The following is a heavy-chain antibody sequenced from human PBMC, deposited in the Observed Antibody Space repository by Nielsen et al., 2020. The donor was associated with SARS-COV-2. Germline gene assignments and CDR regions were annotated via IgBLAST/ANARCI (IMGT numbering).Heavy chain of an antibody. J-gene: IGHJ4*02. Sequence: GGSLRLSCAASGFTFSSYAMSWVRQAPGKGLEWVAVISYDGSNKYYADSVKGRFTISRDNSKNSLYLQMNSLRAEDTAVYYCARVEDYYGSGSYTRQNPYWGQGTLVTVSS. CDR1: GFTFSSYA. CDR2: ISYDGSNK. CDR3: ARVEDYYGSGSYTRQNPY. V-gene: IGHV3-30*03. D-gene: IGHD3-10*01.